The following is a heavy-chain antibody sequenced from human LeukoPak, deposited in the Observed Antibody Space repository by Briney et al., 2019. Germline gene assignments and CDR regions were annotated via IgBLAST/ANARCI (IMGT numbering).Heavy chain of an antibody. CDR1: GYTFTSYA. Sequence: ASVKVSCKASGYTFTSYAMHWVRQAPGQRLEWMGWINAGNGNTKYSQKFQGRVTITRDTSASTAFMELSSLRSEDTAVYYCAREGATTLCYYYGMDVWGQGTTVTVSS. V-gene: IGHV1-3*01. D-gene: IGHD1-26*01. CDR3: AREGATTLCYYYGMDV. J-gene: IGHJ6*02. CDR2: INAGNGNT.